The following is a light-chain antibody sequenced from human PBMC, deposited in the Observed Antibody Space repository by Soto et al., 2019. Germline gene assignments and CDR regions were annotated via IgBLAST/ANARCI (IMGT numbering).Light chain of an antibody. CDR3: QQRCNFQPPT. CDR1: QSVSNNY. Sequence: VQMQSPGTLSLSPAARATLSCRASQSVSNNYLAWYQQKPAQAPRLVIYGASNRASGIPARFSGSGSGTDFTLTISSLGPEDYAVYDCQQRCNFQPPTFCQGTRLES. CDR2: GAS. J-gene: IGKJ5*01. V-gene: IGKV3D-20*02.